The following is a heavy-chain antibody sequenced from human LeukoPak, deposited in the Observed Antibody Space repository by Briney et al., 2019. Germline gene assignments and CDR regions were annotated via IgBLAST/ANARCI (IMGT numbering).Heavy chain of an antibody. CDR3: ARGDYDTGGYKFDY. Sequence: GESLKLSCKASGYPFTGYYMHWVRQAPGQGLEWMGRIIPNSGGTNSGQKFQGRLTMTRDTSISTAYMELSRLSSDDTAVYYCARGDYDTGGYKFDYWGQGTLVTVSS. V-gene: IGHV1-2*06. CDR2: IIPNSGGT. D-gene: IGHD3-22*01. J-gene: IGHJ4*02. CDR1: GYPFTGYY.